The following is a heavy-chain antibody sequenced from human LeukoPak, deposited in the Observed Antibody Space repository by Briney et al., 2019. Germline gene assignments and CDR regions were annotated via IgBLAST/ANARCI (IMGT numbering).Heavy chain of an antibody. Sequence: SETLSLTCTVSGGSISSSSYYWGWIRQPPGKGLEWIGSIYYSGSTYYNPSLKSQVTISVDTSKNRFSLKLSSVTAADTAVYYCAREDMIVDYYFDYWGQGTLVTVSS. J-gene: IGHJ4*02. V-gene: IGHV4-39*02. CDR2: IYYSGST. CDR1: GGSISSSSYY. D-gene: IGHD3-22*01. CDR3: AREDMIVDYYFDY.